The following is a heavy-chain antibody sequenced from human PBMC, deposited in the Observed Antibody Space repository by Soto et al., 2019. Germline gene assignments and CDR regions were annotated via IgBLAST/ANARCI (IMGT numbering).Heavy chain of an antibody. CDR3: ARSVEGHFDY. D-gene: IGHD6-19*01. CDR2: MTSDTKTI. V-gene: IGHV3-48*02. Sequence: EVQLVESGGALVQPGGSLRLSCVASGFKFSIYSMNWVRQAPGKGLEWSAYMTSDTKTIKYGDSVKGRFTISRDNAKKSVYPQTTNLSDQDTAVYYCARSVEGHFDYWGQGTVVTVSS. J-gene: IGHJ4*02. CDR1: GFKFSIYS.